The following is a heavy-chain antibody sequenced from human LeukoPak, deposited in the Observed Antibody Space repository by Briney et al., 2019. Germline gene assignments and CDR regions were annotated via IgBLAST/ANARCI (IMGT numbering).Heavy chain of an antibody. V-gene: IGHV3-74*03. CDR3: AREINKWFDP. CDR1: GFTFSSHW. CDR2: ISPDGSTT. J-gene: IGHJ5*02. Sequence: GGSLRLSCAASGFTFSSHWMHWVRQAPGKGLVWVSRISPDGSTTKNADSVKGRFTISRDNARSTLFLQLNSLRAEYTAVYYCAREINKWFDPWGQGTLVTVSS.